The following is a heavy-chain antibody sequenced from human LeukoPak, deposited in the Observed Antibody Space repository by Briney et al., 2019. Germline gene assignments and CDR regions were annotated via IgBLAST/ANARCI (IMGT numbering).Heavy chain of an antibody. Sequence: LPGRSLRLSCAACGFTFSSYSMHWVRQVPGKGLVWVARINPGGSSITYADSVKGRFTISRDNAKNTLYLQMDSLRAEDTGVYYCARSNQADDYWGQGTLVTVSS. CDR3: ARSNQADDY. CDR2: INPGGSSI. V-gene: IGHV3-74*01. J-gene: IGHJ4*02. D-gene: IGHD1-14*01. CDR1: GFTFSSYS.